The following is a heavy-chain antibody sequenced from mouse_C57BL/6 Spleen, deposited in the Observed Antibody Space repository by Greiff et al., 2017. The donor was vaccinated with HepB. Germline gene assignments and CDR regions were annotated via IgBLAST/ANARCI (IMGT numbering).Heavy chain of an antibody. Sequence: VKVVESGAELVRPGASVTLSCKASGYTFTDYEMHWVKQTPVHGLEWIGAIDPETGGTAYNQKFKGKAILTADKSSSTAYMELRSLTSEDSAVYYCTRYSAYYFDYWGQGTTLTVSS. CDR2: IDPETGGT. V-gene: IGHV1-15*01. CDR3: TRYSAYYFDY. D-gene: IGHD6-1*01. CDR1: GYTFTDYE. J-gene: IGHJ2*01.